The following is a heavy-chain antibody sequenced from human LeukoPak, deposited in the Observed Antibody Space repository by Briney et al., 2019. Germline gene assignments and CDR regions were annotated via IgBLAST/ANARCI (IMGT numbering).Heavy chain of an antibody. V-gene: IGHV4-34*01. J-gene: IGHJ4*02. CDR2: INHSGST. CDR1: GGSFSGYY. D-gene: IGHD4-17*01. CDR3: ARTPYGDYGGNFDY. Sequence: SETLSLTCAVYGGSFSGYYWSWIRQPPGKGLEWIGEINHSGSTNYNPSLKSRVTISVDTSKNQFSLKLSSVTAADTAVYYCARTPYGDYGGNFDYWGQGTLVTVSS.